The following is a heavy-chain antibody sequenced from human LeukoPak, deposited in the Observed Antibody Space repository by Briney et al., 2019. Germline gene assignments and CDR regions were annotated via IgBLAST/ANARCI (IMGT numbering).Heavy chain of an antibody. J-gene: IGHJ5*02. Sequence: PGGSLRLSCAASGFTFSSYWMDWGRQAPGKGLVWVSRINSDGSGTSYADSVKGRFTISRDNPTNTLYLQMNSLRAEDTAVYYCARDVPAAMQANWFDPWGQGTLVTVSS. CDR1: GFTFSSYW. D-gene: IGHD2-2*01. V-gene: IGHV3-74*01. CDR3: ARDVPAAMQANWFDP. CDR2: INSDGSGT.